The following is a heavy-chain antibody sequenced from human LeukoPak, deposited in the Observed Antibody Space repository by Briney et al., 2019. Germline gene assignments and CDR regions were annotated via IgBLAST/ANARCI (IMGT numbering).Heavy chain of an antibody. V-gene: IGHV3-49*03. Sequence: GGSLRLSCTASGFTFDDYAMNWIRQAPGRGLEWIGFIRSKAYGGTPEYAASVKGRFTTSRDDSRSIAYLQMNSLKTEDTAVYYCSRSSLAARPTNFDYWGQGALVTVSS. CDR2: IRSKAYGGTP. J-gene: IGHJ4*02. CDR3: SRSSLAARPTNFDY. CDR1: GFTFDDYA. D-gene: IGHD6-6*01.